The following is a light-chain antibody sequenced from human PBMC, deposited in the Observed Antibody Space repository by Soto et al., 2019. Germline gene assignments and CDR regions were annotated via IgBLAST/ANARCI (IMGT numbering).Light chain of an antibody. CDR2: DVT. J-gene: IGLJ2*01. CDR3: SSYSSSSTHII. Sequence: QSALTQPASVSGSPGSWITISCTGTSNDVGNYDYVSWYQQHPGRAPKLMLYDVTNRPSGVSNRFSGSKSGNTASLTISGLQAEDEALYSCSSYSSSSTHIIFGGGTKLTVL. CDR1: SNDVGNYDY. V-gene: IGLV2-14*01.